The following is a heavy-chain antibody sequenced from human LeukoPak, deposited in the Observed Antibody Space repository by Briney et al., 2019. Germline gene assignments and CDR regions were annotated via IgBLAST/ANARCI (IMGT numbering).Heavy chain of an antibody. CDR3: ATYGGVRGLSFDY. CDR2: THHTGNT. D-gene: IGHD3-10*01. J-gene: IGHJ4*02. Sequence: PSQTLSLTCTVSGASISSNDQYWGWIRQHPGKGLEWIGYTHHTGNTYYNPSLKSRLTISVDTSRNQFYLKLSSVTAADTAVYYCATYGGVRGLSFDYWGQGTLVTVSS. CDR1: GASISSNDQY. V-gene: IGHV4-31*03.